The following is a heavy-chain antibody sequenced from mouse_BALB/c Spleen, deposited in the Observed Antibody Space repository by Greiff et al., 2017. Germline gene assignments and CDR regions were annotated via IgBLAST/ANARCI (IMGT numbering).Heavy chain of an antibody. V-gene: IGHV5-17*02. Sequence: EVQLLESGGGLVQPGGSRKLSCAASGFTFSSFGMHWVRQAPEKGLEWVAYISSGSSTIYYADTVKGRFTISRDNPKNTLFLQMTSLRSEDTAMYYCARSESTTATLDFDYWGQGTTLTVSS. D-gene: IGHD1-2*01. J-gene: IGHJ2*01. CDR3: ARSESTTATLDFDY. CDR1: GFTFSSFG. CDR2: ISSGSSTI.